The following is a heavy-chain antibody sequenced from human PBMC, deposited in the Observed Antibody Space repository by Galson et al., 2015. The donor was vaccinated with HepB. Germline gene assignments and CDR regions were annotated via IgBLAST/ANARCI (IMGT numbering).Heavy chain of an antibody. CDR2: ISPYNRDT. Sequence: SVKVSCKASGYTFSTYSITWVRQAPGQGLEWIGWISPYNRDTHYAQKFQGRVTMTTDTSTSTAYMELRGLTSDDTAIYYCARGGMATLEGPTFDLWGKGTMVAVSS. D-gene: IGHD5-24*01. V-gene: IGHV1-18*01. CDR1: GYTFSTYS. J-gene: IGHJ4*02. CDR3: ARGGMATLEGPTFDL.